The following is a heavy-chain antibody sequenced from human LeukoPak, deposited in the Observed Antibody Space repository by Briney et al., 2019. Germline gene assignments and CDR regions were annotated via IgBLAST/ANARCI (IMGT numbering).Heavy chain of an antibody. J-gene: IGHJ4*02. Sequence: GGSLRFSCAASGFTFSSYWMSWARQAPGKGLEWVANIKQDGSEKYYVDSVKGRFTISRDNAKNSLYLQMNSLRAEDTAVYYCARDVYDSSGYYDDYGGQGTLVTVS. CDR1: GFTFSSYW. V-gene: IGHV3-7*04. D-gene: IGHD3-22*01. CDR2: IKQDGSEK. CDR3: ARDVYDSSGYYDDY.